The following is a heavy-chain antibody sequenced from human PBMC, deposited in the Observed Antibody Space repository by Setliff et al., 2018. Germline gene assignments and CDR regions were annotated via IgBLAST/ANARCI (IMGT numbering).Heavy chain of an antibody. CDR2: IHTSGT. Sequence: SETLSLTCSVSGGSISSHYWSWIRQPPGKGLEWIGNIHTSGTNYNPSLKSRVTMSADTSNNQFSLNLRSVTAADTAAYFCARQPSSGAYYNPRPYYFDYWGQGTLVTVSS. V-gene: IGHV4-59*11. J-gene: IGHJ4*02. CDR1: GGSISSHY. D-gene: IGHD3-10*01. CDR3: ARQPSSGAYYNPRPYYFDY.